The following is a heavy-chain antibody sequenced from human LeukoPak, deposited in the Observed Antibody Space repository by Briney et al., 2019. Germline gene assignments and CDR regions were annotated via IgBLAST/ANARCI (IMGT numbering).Heavy chain of an antibody. Sequence: GRSLRLSCAASGFTFSSYGMHWVRQAPGKGLEWVAVIWYDGSNKYYADSVKGRFTISRDNSKNTLYLQMNSLRAEDTAVYYCARDATYGGNSNYYYYYGMDVWDQGTTVTVSS. CDR1: GFTFSSYG. D-gene: IGHD4-23*01. J-gene: IGHJ6*02. CDR2: IWYDGSNK. V-gene: IGHV3-33*01. CDR3: ARDATYGGNSNYYYYYGMDV.